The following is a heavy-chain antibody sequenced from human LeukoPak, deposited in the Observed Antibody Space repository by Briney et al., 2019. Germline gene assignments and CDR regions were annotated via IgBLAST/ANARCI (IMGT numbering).Heavy chain of an antibody. V-gene: IGHV4-34*01. D-gene: IGHD2-2*01. J-gene: IGHJ4*02. Sequence: PSETLSLTCAVYGGSFSDYYWSWIRQSPGKGLEWIGEIHHSGSTNYNPSLKSRVTISVDMSKNQFSLKLSSVTAADTAVYYCARAGSHCSTTSCYFTYWGQGTLVTVSS. CDR2: IHHSGST. CDR3: ARAGSHCSTTSCYFTY. CDR1: GGSFSDYY.